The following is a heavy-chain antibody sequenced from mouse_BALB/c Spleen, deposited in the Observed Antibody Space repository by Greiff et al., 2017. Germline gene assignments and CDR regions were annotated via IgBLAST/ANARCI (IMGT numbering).Heavy chain of an antibody. CDR2: IVPGSGST. D-gene: IGHD1-1*01. V-gene: IGHV1-9*01. CDR3: ARGPDYYGSSYVYFDV. Sequence: QVQLKESGAELLKPGASVKISCKATGYAFSSYWIEWVKQRPGDGLEWIGEIVPGSGSTNYNEKFKGKATFTADTSSNTAYMQRSGLTSEDSAVYCWARGPDYYGSSYVYFDVWGAGTTVTVSS. CDR1: GYAFSSYW. J-gene: IGHJ1*01.